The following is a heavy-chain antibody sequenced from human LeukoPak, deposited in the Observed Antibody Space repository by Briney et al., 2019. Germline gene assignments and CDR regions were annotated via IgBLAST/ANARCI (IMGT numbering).Heavy chain of an antibody. CDR2: INTGNGNT. CDR3: ARGAAEGLDR. V-gene: IGHV1-3*04. Sequence: GASVKVSCKASRYTFTSNAMHWVRQAPGQRPEWMGWINTGNGNTKYSQKFQGRVTISRDTSANTAYMEVSSLRSEDTAVYYCARGAAEGLDRWGQGTLVTVSS. J-gene: IGHJ5*02. CDR1: RYTFTSNA. D-gene: IGHD6-13*01.